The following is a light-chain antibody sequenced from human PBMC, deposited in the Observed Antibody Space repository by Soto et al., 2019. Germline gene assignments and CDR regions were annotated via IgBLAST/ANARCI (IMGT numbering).Light chain of an antibody. CDR1: SGYVGTYSL. J-gene: IGLJ1*01. V-gene: IGLV2-23*01. CDR2: EGH. Sequence: SALAQPASVSGSPGQSITISCTGASGYVGTYSLVSWYQQHPGKAPKVVIYEGHKRPSVVPDRFSGSTSVNTASLTISGLQTDDEADYYCCLYVGATTYVFGTGTKVTVL. CDR3: CLYVGATTYV.